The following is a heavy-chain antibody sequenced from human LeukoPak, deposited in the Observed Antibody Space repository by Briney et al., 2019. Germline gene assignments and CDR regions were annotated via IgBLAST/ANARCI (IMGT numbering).Heavy chain of an antibody. V-gene: IGHV3-49*05. CDR1: VFTFGTYS. CDR3: TRYSGRTDY. Sequence: KPGGSLRLSCAASVFTFGTYSVSWFRQAPGKGLEWVAFIRSKTFGGTTEYAASVKVRFTISRDDSKSIAYLQMNSLKAEDTAVYYCTRYSGRTDYWGKGNLVSASS. D-gene: IGHD5-18*01. CDR2: IRSKTFGGTT. J-gene: IGHJ4*02.